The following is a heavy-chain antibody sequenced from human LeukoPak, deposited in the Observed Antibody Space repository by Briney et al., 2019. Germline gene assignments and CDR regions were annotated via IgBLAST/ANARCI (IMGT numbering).Heavy chain of an antibody. J-gene: IGHJ4*02. Sequence: GASVKVSCKASGYTFTSYGISWVRQAPGQGLEWIGWISAYNGNTNYAQKLQGRVTMTTDTYTSTAYMELRSLRSDDTAVYYCARDRWRYYGSGSYFPFDYWGQGTLVTVSS. D-gene: IGHD3-10*01. CDR2: ISAYNGNT. CDR1: GYTFTSYG. V-gene: IGHV1-18*01. CDR3: ARDRWRYYGSGSYFPFDY.